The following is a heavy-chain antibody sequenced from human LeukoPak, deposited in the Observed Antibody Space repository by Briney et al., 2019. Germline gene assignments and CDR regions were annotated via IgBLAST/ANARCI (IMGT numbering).Heavy chain of an antibody. V-gene: IGHV3-21*01. D-gene: IGHD4-11*01. J-gene: IGHJ3*02. CDR1: GCTFSSYS. CDR3: ARDWYNNSDAFDI. CDR2: ISSSSSYI. Sequence: PGGSLRLSCAASGCTFSSYSMNWVRQAPGKGLEWVSSISSSSSYIYYADSVKRRFTISRDNAKNSLYLQMHSLRAEDTAVYYCARDWYNNSDAFDIWGQGTTVTVSS.